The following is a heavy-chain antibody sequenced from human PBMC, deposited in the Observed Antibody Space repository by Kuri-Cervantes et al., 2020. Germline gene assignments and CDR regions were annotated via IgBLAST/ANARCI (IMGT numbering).Heavy chain of an antibody. CDR1: GFTFSNAW. Sequence: GESLKISCAASGFTFSNAWMSWVRQAPGKGPEWVGRIKSKTDGGTTDYAAPVKGRFTISRDDSKNTLYLQMNSLKTEDTAVYYCTTDGLLWFGELFDYWGQGTLVTVSS. D-gene: IGHD3-10*01. CDR3: TTDGLLWFGELFDY. V-gene: IGHV3-15*01. J-gene: IGHJ4*02. CDR2: IKSKTDGGTT.